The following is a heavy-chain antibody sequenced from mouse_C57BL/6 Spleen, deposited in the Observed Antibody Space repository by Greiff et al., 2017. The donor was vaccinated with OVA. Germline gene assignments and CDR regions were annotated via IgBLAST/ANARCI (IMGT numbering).Heavy chain of an antibody. V-gene: IGHV1-59*01. J-gene: IGHJ3*01. CDR2: IDPFGCYT. Sequence: QVQLQQPGAELVRPGASVKVSCKASGYTFTSFWMPWVKQRPGQGLEWIGRIDPFGCYTNYNQKFKGKGTLTVDTSSSTAYMQLSSLTSEDAAVYDCARFGGLRAWFAYWGQGTLVTVSA. D-gene: IGHD2-4*01. CDR3: ARFGGLRAWFAY. CDR1: GYTFTSFW.